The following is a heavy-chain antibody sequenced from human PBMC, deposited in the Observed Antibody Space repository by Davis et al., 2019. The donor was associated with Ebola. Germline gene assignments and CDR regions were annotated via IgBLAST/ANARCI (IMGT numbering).Heavy chain of an antibody. V-gene: IGHV1-18*01. J-gene: IGHJ4*02. CDR3: ARDPIKHCTGGVCQGGVDY. CDR1: AGTFSSYA. Sequence: AASVKVSCKASAGTFSSYAISWVRQAPGQGLEWMGWISAYNGNTNYAQKLQGRVTMTTDTSTSTAYMELRSLRSDDTAVYYCARDPIKHCTGGVCQGGVDYWGQGTLVTVSS. D-gene: IGHD2-8*02. CDR2: ISAYNGNT.